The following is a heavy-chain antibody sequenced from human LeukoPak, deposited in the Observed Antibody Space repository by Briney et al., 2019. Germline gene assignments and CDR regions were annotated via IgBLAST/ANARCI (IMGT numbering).Heavy chain of an antibody. V-gene: IGHV4-38-2*02. CDR3: AREGLYYYDSSGYPQLDY. J-gene: IGHJ4*02. Sequence: PSETLSLTCTVSGYSISSGYHWGWIRQPPGKGLEWIGSIYHSGSTYYNPSLKSRVTISVDTSKNQFSLKLSSVTAADTAVYYCAREGLYYYDSSGYPQLDYWGQGTLVTVSS. CDR2: IYHSGST. D-gene: IGHD3-22*01. CDR1: GYSISSGYH.